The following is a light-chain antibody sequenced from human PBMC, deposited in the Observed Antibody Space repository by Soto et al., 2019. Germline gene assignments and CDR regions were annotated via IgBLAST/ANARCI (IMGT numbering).Light chain of an antibody. CDR2: WAS. CDR3: QQYYTTLS. CDR1: QSVLYNSDNKNY. V-gene: IGKV4-1*01. J-gene: IGKJ4*01. Sequence: DIVMTQSPDSLAVSLGERATINCKSSQSVLYNSDNKNYLAWYQQKAGQPPKLLIYWASTRDSGVPDRFSGSGSGSDFTLTINNPRAEDVAVYYCQQYYTTLSFGGGTKVEIK.